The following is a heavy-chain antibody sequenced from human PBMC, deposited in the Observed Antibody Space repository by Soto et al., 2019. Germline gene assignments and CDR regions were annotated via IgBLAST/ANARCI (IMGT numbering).Heavy chain of an antibody. V-gene: IGHV4-59*01. J-gene: IGHJ5*02. Sequence: NPSETLSLTCTVSGDSISTYNWGWIRQPPGKGLEWIGCIYYSGVTNYNPSLKSRVTISVDTPKNQLSLKLNSVTAADTAVYYCARVAADIASWLDPWGQGTLVTVS. D-gene: IGHD5-12*01. CDR1: GDSISTYN. CDR2: IYYSGVT. CDR3: ARVAADIASWLDP.